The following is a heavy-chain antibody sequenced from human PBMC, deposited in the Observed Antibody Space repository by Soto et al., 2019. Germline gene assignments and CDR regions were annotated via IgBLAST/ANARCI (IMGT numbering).Heavy chain of an antibody. D-gene: IGHD4-17*01. CDR1: GYTFTGYY. Sequence: QVQLVQSGAEVKKPGASVKVSCKASGYTFTGYYMHWVRQAPGQGLEWMGWINPNSGGTNYAQKFQGWVTMPRATCISTADMELSRLRSDDTAVYYCARDLGYGVRYFDYWGQGTLVTVSS. CDR2: INPNSGGT. J-gene: IGHJ4*02. CDR3: ARDLGYGVRYFDY. V-gene: IGHV1-2*04.